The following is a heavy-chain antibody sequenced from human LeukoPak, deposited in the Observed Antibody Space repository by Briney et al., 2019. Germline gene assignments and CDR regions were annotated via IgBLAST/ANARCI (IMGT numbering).Heavy chain of an antibody. CDR1: GFTFSDYW. J-gene: IGHJ4*02. Sequence: GGSLRLSCAASGFTFSDYWIHWVRQAPGKGLGWVSRISRDGGSPTYADSVKGRFTISRDNAKSTLYLQMNSLRAEDPAVYYCARSGNYRWDYWGQGTLVTVSS. D-gene: IGHD2-8*02. CDR2: ISRDGGSP. CDR3: ARSGNYRWDY. V-gene: IGHV3-74*01.